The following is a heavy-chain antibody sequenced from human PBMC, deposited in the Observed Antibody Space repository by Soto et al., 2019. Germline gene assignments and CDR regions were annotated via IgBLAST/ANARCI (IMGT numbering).Heavy chain of an antibody. D-gene: IGHD2-15*01. CDR3: AREGVQSTVVTAYEY. Sequence: SETLSLTCTVSGGSISSGDYYCSWIRQPPGKGLEWIGYIYHSVSTYYNPSLKSRVTISVDTSKNQFALKLSSVTAADTAVYYCAREGVQSTVVTAYEYWGQGTMVTVSS. J-gene: IGHJ4*02. CDR1: GGSISSGDYY. CDR2: IYHSVST. V-gene: IGHV4-30-4*01.